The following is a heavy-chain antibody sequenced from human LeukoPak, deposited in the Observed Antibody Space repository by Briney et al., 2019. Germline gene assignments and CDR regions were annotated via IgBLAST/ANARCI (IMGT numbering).Heavy chain of an antibody. CDR1: GGSISSSSYY. D-gene: IGHD5-24*01. CDR3: ARLEMATIHFYY. V-gene: IGHV4-39*07. Sequence: SETLSLTCTVSGGSISSSSYYWGWIRQPPGKGLEWIGSIYYSGSTYYNPSLKSRVTISVDTSKNQFSLKLSSVTAADTAVYYCARLEMATIHFYYWGQGTLVTVSS. J-gene: IGHJ4*02. CDR2: IYYSGST.